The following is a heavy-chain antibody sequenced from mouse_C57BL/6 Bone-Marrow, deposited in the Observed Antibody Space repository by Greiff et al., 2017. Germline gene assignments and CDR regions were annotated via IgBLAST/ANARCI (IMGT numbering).Heavy chain of an antibody. J-gene: IGHJ3*01. CDR1: GYTFTSYG. D-gene: IGHD4-1*01. CDR3: ARSRNWAWFAY. V-gene: IGHV1-81*01. Sequence: QVQLQQSGAELARPGASVKLSCKASGYTFTSYGISWVKQRTGQGLEWIGEIYPRSGNTYYNEKFKGKATLTADKSSSTAYMELRSLASEDSAVYFCARSRNWAWFAYWGQGTLVTVSA. CDR2: IYPRSGNT.